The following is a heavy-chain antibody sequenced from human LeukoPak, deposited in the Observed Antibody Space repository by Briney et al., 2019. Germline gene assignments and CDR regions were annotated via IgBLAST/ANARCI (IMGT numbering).Heavy chain of an antibody. CDR1: GFTFDDYA. Sequence: PGGSLRLSCAASGFTFDDYAMHWVRQAPGKGLEWVSGISWNSGSIGYADSVKGRFTISRDNAKNSLYLQMNSLRAEDTALYYCAKDIKWFGELLWAFDYWGQGTLVTVSS. J-gene: IGHJ4*02. CDR3: AKDIKWFGELLWAFDY. CDR2: ISWNSGSI. V-gene: IGHV3-9*01. D-gene: IGHD3-10*01.